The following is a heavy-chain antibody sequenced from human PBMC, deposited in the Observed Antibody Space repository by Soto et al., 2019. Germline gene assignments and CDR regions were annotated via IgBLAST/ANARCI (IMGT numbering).Heavy chain of an antibody. V-gene: IGHV3-66*01. CDR2: IYVDGTT. CDR1: GFSVGSSY. J-gene: IGHJ5*02. Sequence: EVQLVESGGGLVQPGGSLRLSCAASGFSVGSSYLYWVRQAPGRGLQWVSSIYVDGTTYYTDSVKGRFSISRDSSKNTLYLQMNSLGAEDTALYYCIKGKVGTDPNWLDPWGQGSPVTVSS. CDR3: IKGKVGTDPNWLDP. D-gene: IGHD2-21*02.